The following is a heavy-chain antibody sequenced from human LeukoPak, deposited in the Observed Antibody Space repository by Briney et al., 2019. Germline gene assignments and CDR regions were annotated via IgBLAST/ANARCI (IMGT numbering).Heavy chain of an antibody. Sequence: GGSLRLSCAASGFTFSSYWMHWVRQAPGKGLVWVSRINSDGSSTSYADSVKGRFTISRDNAKNTLYLQMNSLRAEDTAVYYCARSPRRDYYDSSGYYRLSRGGFDYWGQGTLVTVSS. J-gene: IGHJ4*02. CDR1: GFTFSSYW. D-gene: IGHD3-22*01. CDR2: INSDGSST. CDR3: ARSPRRDYYDSSGYYRLSRGGFDY. V-gene: IGHV3-74*01.